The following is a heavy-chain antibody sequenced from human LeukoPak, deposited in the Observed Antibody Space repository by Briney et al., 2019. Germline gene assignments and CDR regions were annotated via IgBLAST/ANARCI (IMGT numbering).Heavy chain of an antibody. V-gene: IGHV3-64D*09. CDR1: GFTFSSFA. J-gene: IGHJ4*02. CDR3: VKDLRSDFMGVLSRYLSY. Sequence: GGSLRLSCSASGFTFSSFAMHWVRQAPGKGLDYVAAISRNGGSTYYADSVKGRFTISRDNSKSTLYLQMSSLRAEDTAVYLCVKDLRSDFMGVLSRYLSYWGQGTLVTVSS. D-gene: IGHD2/OR15-2a*01. CDR2: ISRNGGST.